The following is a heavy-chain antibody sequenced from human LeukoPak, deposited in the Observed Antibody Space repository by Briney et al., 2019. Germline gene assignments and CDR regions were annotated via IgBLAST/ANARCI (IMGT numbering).Heavy chain of an antibody. V-gene: IGHV4-39*01. CDR3: ARVHGYCSSTSCYTDYYYYMDV. CDR2: IYYSGST. D-gene: IGHD2-2*02. CDR1: GGSISSSSYY. J-gene: IGHJ6*03. Sequence: SETLSLTCTVSGGSISSSSYYWGWIRQPPGKGLEWIGSIYYSGSTYYNPSLKSRVTISVDTSKNQFSLKLSSVTAADTAVYYCARVHGYCSSTSCYTDYYYYMDVWGKGTTVTVSS.